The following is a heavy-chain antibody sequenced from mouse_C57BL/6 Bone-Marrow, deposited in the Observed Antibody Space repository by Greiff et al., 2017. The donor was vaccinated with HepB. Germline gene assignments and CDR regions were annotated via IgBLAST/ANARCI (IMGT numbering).Heavy chain of an antibody. D-gene: IGHD2-12*01. CDR3: ACYSYDYFDY. CDR1: GYTFTSYT. J-gene: IGHJ2*01. V-gene: IGHV1-4*01. Sequence: VKLQESGAELVRPGASVKMSCKASGYTFTSYTMHWVKQRPGQGLEWIGYINPSSGYTKYNQKFKDKATLSADKSSSTAYMQLSSLTSEDSAVYYCACYSYDYFDYWGQGTTLTVSS. CDR2: INPSSGYT.